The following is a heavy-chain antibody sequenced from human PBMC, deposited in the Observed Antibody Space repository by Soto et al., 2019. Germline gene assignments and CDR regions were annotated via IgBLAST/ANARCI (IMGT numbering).Heavy chain of an antibody. Sequence: SLSLTCTFSVCSVSSTTYYWSWIRHPPGKGLEWIGSIYYSWSTYYNPSLKSRVTISVDTSKNQFSLKLSSVTAADTAVYYCARTSYYDFWSGSNWFDPWGQGTLVTVSS. CDR1: VCSVSSTTYY. V-gene: IGHV4-39*01. J-gene: IGHJ5*02. CDR2: IYYSWST. D-gene: IGHD3-3*01. CDR3: ARTSYYDFWSGSNWFDP.